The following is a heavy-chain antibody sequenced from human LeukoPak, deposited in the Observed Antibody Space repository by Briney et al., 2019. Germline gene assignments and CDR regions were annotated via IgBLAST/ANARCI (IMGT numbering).Heavy chain of an antibody. CDR1: GGSISSSSYY. V-gene: IGHV4-39*01. Sequence: SETLSLTCTVSGGSISSSSYYWGWIRQPPGKGLEWIGSIYYSGSTYYNPSLKSRVTISVDTSKNQFSLKLSSVTAADTAVYYCASSKIFGVVPTPPRNWFDPWGQGTLVTVSS. CDR2: IYYSGST. J-gene: IGHJ5*02. CDR3: ASSKIFGVVPTPPRNWFDP. D-gene: IGHD3-3*01.